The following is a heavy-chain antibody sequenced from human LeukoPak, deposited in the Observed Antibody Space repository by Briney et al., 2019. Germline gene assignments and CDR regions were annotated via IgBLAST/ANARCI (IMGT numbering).Heavy chain of an antibody. CDR1: GFTFSSYW. J-gene: IGHJ6*02. CDR2: IKQDGSEK. CDR3: VWFGELFAGMQSGMDV. D-gene: IGHD3-10*01. V-gene: IGHV3-7*01. Sequence: GGSLRLSCAASGFTFSSYWMSWVRQAPGKGLEWVANIKQDGSEKYHLDSVKGRFTISRDNAKNSLYLQMNSLRAEDTAVYYCVWFGELFAGMQSGMDVWGQGTTVTVSS.